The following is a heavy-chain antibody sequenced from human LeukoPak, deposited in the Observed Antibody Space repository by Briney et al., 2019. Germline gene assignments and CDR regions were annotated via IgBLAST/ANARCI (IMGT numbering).Heavy chain of an antibody. CDR3: ARDHYYGSGETDAFDI. CDR1: GFTVSSNY. CDR2: IYSGGST. J-gene: IGHJ3*02. V-gene: IGHV3-66*01. D-gene: IGHD3-10*01. Sequence: GSLRLSCAASGFTVSSNYMSWVRQAPGKGLEWVSVIYSGGSTYYADSVKGRFTISRDNSKNTLYLQMNSLRAEDTAVYYCARDHYYGSGETDAFDIWGQGTMVTVSS.